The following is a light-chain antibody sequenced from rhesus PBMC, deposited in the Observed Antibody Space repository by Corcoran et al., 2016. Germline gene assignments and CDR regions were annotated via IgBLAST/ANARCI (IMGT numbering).Light chain of an antibody. CDR3: QQYSSSPWT. V-gene: IGKV1-22*01. CDR1: QSISSW. CDR2: KAS. J-gene: IGKJ1*01. Sequence: DIQMTQSPSSLSASVGDTVTITCRASQSISSWLAWYQQKPGTAPKLLIYKASSLQSGVPSRFSGSGYGTDFTLTISSLQSEDFATYYCQQYSSSPWTFGQGTKVEIK.